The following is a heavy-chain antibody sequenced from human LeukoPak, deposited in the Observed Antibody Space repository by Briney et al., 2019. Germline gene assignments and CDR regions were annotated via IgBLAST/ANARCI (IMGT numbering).Heavy chain of an antibody. CDR2: IWYDGTNK. D-gene: IGHD1-26*01. J-gene: IGHJ4*02. V-gene: IGHV3-33*01. CDR1: GFIFSTYG. CDR3: ARTSGSYYPVCFDN. Sequence: GGSLRLSCAVSGFIFSTYGMHWVRQAPGKGLEWVAVIWYDGTNKYYADSVKGRFSISRDNSKNTLYLQMNSLRAEDTALYYCARTSGSYYPVCFDNWGQGTLVTVSS.